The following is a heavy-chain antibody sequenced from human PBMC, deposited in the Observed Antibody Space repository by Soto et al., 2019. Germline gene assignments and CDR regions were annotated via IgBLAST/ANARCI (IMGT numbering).Heavy chain of an antibody. V-gene: IGHV4-34*01. CDR1: GGSFSGYY. CDR2: INHSGST. J-gene: IGHJ4*02. CDR3: ARVGHYFWSGYFSLFDY. Sequence: PSETLSLTCAVYGGSFSGYYWSWIRQPPGKGLEWIGEINHSGSTNYNPSLKSRVTISVDTSKNQFSLKLSSVTAADTAVYYCARVGHYFWSGYFSLFDYWGQGTLVTVSS. D-gene: IGHD3-3*01.